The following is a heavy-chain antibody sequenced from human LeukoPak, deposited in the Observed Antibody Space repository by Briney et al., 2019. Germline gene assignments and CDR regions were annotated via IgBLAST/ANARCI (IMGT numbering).Heavy chain of an antibody. CDR3: ARQPIVRRVAQD. J-gene: IGHJ4*02. V-gene: IGHV1-46*01. CDR2: INPSGGST. Sequence: GASVKVSCKASGYTFTSYYMHWVRQAPGQGLEWMGIINPSGGSTSYAQKFQGRVTMTRDTSTSTVSMELSSLRSEDTAVYYCARQPIVRRVAQDWGQGTLVTVSS. CDR1: GYTFTSYY. D-gene: IGHD3-10*01.